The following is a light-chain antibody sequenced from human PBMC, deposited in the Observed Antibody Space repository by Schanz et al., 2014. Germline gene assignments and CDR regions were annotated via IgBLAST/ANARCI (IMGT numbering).Light chain of an antibody. J-gene: IGKJ2*01. V-gene: IGKV1-5*01. Sequence: DIQMTQSPSTLSASVGDRVTITCRASQSISTWLAWYQQKPGKAPKVLIYDASSLESGVPSRFSGSGSGTEFTLTISNLQPDDFATYYCQLYNSFFGSTFGQGTKLEIK. CDR1: QSISTW. CDR2: DAS. CDR3: QLYNSFFGST.